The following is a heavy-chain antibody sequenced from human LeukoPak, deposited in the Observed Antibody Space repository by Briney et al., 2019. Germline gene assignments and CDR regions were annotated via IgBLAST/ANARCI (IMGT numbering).Heavy chain of an antibody. CDR1: GASIDRSTYY. J-gene: IGHJ4*02. V-gene: IGHV4-39*07. CDR2: VYYSGST. Sequence: SETLSLTCSVSGASIDRSTYYWVWIRQPPGKGLEWIGSVYYSGSTYYNSALKSRVAISVDKSENHISLKLTSVAAADTAVYYCAREGGPYRPLDYSGQGTLVTVAS. CDR3: AREGGPYRPLDY.